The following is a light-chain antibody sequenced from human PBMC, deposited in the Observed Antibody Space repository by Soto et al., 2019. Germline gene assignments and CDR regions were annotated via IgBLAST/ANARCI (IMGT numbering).Light chain of an antibody. CDR1: QNVETR. Sequence: DIQMTQSPSTLSASVGDRVTITCRASQNVETRLAWYQQKPGKAPDLVIYDASNLEAGGPSRFSGSGSGTEFSLSISSLQSDDSGTYFCQQYSTYPYTFGQGTRLHIK. V-gene: IGKV1-5*01. J-gene: IGKJ2*01. CDR2: DAS. CDR3: QQYSTYPYT.